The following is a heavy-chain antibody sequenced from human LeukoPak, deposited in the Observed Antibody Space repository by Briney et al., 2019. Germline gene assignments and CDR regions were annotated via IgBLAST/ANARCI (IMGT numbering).Heavy chain of an antibody. CDR1: GYTLTELS. CDR2: FDPEDGET. V-gene: IGHV1-24*01. J-gene: IGHJ4*02. CDR3: ATAGDTANGGECFDY. D-gene: IGHD5-18*01. Sequence: GASVKVSCKVSGYTLTELSVHWVRQAPGKGLEWMGGFDPEDGETIYAQKFQGRVTMTEDTSTDTAYMELSSLRSEDTAVYYCATAGDTANGGECFDYWGQGTLVTVSS.